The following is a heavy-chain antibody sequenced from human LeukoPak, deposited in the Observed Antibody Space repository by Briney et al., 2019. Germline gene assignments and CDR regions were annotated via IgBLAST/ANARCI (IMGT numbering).Heavy chain of an antibody. D-gene: IGHD2-15*01. V-gene: IGHV3-74*01. J-gene: IGHJ6*03. CDR1: GFTFSGYW. CDR3: AKSVRIYYYYMDV. CDR2: INSDGSST. Sequence: GGSLRLSCAASGFTFSGYWIHWVRQAPGKGLVWVSRINSDGSSTSYADSVKGRFTISRDNAKNSLYLQMNSLRAEDTAVYYCAKSVRIYYYYMDVWGKGTTVTVSS.